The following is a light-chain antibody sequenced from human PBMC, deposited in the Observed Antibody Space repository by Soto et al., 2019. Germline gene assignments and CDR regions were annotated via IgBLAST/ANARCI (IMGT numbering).Light chain of an antibody. CDR3: GTWDSSLSAGV. CDR1: SSNIGNNY. J-gene: IGLJ2*01. CDR2: DNN. V-gene: IGLV1-51*01. Sequence: QSVLTQPPSVSAAPGQKVTIYCSGSSSNIGNNYVSWYQQLPGTAPKLLIYDNNKRPSGIPDRFSGSKSGTSATLGITGLQTGDEADYYCGTWDSSLSAGVFGVGTKLTVL.